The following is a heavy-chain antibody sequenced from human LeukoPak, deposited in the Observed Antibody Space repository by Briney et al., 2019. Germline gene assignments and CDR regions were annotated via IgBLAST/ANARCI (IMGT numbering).Heavy chain of an antibody. D-gene: IGHD6-13*01. CDR1: GGSISSYY. CDR3: ASQAGTGSDY. Sequence: SETLSLTCIVSGGSISSYYWSWIRQPAGKGLEWIGRIYTSGNINYNPSLKSRVTTSVDTSKNHFSLKLSSVTAADTAVYYCASQAGTGSDYWGQGTLVTVSS. J-gene: IGHJ4*02. CDR2: IYTSGNI. V-gene: IGHV4-4*07.